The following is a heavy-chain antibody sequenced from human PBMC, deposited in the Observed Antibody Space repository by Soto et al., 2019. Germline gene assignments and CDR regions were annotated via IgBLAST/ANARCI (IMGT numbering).Heavy chain of an antibody. CDR1: GYTFTSYA. Sequence: QVQLVQSGAEVKKPGASVKVSCKASGYTFTSYAMHWVRQAPGQRLEWMGWINAGNGNTKYSQKFQGRVTITRDTSASTAYMELSSLRSEATAVYCCARDRVQYSSSMWMYYFDYWGQGTLVTVSS. V-gene: IGHV1-3*01. D-gene: IGHD6-13*01. CDR3: ARDRVQYSSSMWMYYFDY. J-gene: IGHJ4*02. CDR2: INAGNGNT.